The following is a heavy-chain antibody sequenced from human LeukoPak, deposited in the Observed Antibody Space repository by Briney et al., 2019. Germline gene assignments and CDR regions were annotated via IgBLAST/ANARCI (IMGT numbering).Heavy chain of an antibody. Sequence: SETLSLTCTVSGGSISSSSYYWGWIRQPPGKGLEWIGSIYYSGSTYYNPSLKSRVTISVDTSKNQFSLKLSSVTAEDTAVYYCARDLSPGGSGQPQHYWGQGTLVTVSS. D-gene: IGHD3-10*01. CDR3: ARDLSPGGSGQPQHY. V-gene: IGHV4-39*07. J-gene: IGHJ4*02. CDR2: IYYSGST. CDR1: GGSISSSSYY.